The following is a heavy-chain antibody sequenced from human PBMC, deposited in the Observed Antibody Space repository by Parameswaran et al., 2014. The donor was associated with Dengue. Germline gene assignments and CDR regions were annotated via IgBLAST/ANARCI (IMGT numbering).Heavy chain of an antibody. J-gene: IGHJ5*02. CDR2: INHSGST. D-gene: IGHD2-2*01. CDR3: ARGRQNIVVVPAAMGGADWFDP. Sequence: VRQAPGKGLEWIGEINHSGSTNYNPSLKSRVTISVDTSKNQFSLKLSSVTAADTAVYYCARGRQNIVVVPAAMGGADWFDPWGQGTLVTVSS. V-gene: IGHV4-34*01.